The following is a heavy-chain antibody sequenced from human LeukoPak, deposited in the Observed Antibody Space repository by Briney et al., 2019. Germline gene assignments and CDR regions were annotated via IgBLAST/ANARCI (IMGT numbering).Heavy chain of an antibody. Sequence: SGPTLVDPTETLTLTCTVSGFSLSNARMGVSWIRQPPGKALEWLAHIFSNDEKSYSTSLKSRLTTSKDTSKSQVVLTMTNMDPVDTATYYCARSGSYHNWFDPWGQGTLVTVSS. CDR1: GFSLSNARMG. D-gene: IGHD1-26*01. CDR3: ARSGSYHNWFDP. V-gene: IGHV2-26*01. CDR2: IFSNDEK. J-gene: IGHJ5*02.